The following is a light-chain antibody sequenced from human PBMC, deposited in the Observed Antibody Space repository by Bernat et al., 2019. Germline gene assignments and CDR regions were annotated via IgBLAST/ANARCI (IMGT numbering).Light chain of an antibody. Sequence: DIQLTQSPSFLSASVGDRVTITCRASQVIGTYLAWYHQKPGKAPHLLIYGASTLQSGVPSRISGSGSGTEFTLTISSLQPEDSATYYCQQLDHFPLTFGQGTRLEIK. CDR1: QVIGTY. J-gene: IGKJ5*01. CDR3: QQLDHFPLT. V-gene: IGKV1-9*01. CDR2: GAS.